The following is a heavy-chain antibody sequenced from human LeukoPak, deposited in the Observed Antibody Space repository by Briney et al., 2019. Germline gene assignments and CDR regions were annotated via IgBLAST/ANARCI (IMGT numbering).Heavy chain of an antibody. V-gene: IGHV3-23*01. CDR2: ISGSGGST. CDR1: RFNFDDYG. D-gene: IGHD3/OR15-3a*01. Sequence: GGSLRLSCVASRFNFDDYGMSWVRQAPGKGLEWVSGISGSGGSTYYADSVKGRFTISRHNPKNTLYLQMNSLRAEDTAVYFCAKRGVVIRVILVGFHKEAYYFESWGQGALVTVSS. CDR3: AKRGVVIRVILVGFHKEAYYFES. J-gene: IGHJ4*02.